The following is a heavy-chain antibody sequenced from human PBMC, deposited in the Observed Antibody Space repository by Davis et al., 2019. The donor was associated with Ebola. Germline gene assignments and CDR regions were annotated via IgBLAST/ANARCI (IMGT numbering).Heavy chain of an antibody. CDR2: ISSSGSTI. D-gene: IGHD3-10*01. CDR3: ARVSWFGELLFTYPDY. CDR1: GFTFSDYY. Sequence: GGSLRLSCAASGFTFSDYYMSWIRQAPGKGLEWVSYISSSGSTIYYADSVKGRFTISRDNAKNSLYLQMNSLRAEDTAVYYCARVSWFGELLFTYPDYWGQGTLVTVSS. J-gene: IGHJ4*02. V-gene: IGHV3-11*04.